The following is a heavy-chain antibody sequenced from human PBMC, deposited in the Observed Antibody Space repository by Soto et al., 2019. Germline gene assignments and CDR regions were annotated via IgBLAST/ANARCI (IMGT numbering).Heavy chain of an antibody. CDR1: GFSFPIYA. D-gene: IGHD4-4*01. CDR3: AKDAYSNYYYYGMDV. CDR2: ISGSGGST. Sequence: EVQLLESGGNLAQPGGSLRLSCAASGFSFPIYAMNWVRQAPGKGLEWVANISGSGGSTYYADSVKGRFTISRDNAENTLDLQMNSLRVEDTAIYYCAKDAYSNYYYYGMDVWGQGTTVTVSS. V-gene: IGHV3-23*01. J-gene: IGHJ6*02.